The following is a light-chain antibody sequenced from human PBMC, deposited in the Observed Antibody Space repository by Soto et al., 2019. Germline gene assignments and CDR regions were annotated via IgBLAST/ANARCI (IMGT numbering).Light chain of an antibody. Sequence: QSVLTQPPSASGTPGQRVTMSCSGGSSNIGSNTVSWYQHLPGTAPQLLIYSDTQRASGVADRVSGSKSGTSASLAISGLQADDEADYYCAAWDDRLNGALFGTGTKLTVL. V-gene: IGLV1-44*01. CDR2: SDT. CDR1: SSNIGSNT. CDR3: AAWDDRLNGAL. J-gene: IGLJ1*01.